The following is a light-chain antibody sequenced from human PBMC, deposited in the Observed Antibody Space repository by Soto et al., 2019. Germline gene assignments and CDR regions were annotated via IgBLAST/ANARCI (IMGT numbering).Light chain of an antibody. Sequence: EVVLTHSPATLSLSPAETATPSCRASQSVDSHLDWYQHKPGQAPRLLIFEASNWATGIPARFSGSGSGTDFTLTISSLEPEDFAVYYCQQYGSSPQTFGQGTKVDIK. CDR1: QSVDSH. CDR3: QQYGSSPQT. V-gene: IGKV3-11*01. J-gene: IGKJ1*01. CDR2: EAS.